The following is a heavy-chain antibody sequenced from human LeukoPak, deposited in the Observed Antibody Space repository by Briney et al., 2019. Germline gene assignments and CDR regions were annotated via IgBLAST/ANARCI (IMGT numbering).Heavy chain of an antibody. V-gene: IGHV3-23*01. D-gene: IGHD6-19*01. CDR2: VSGSGGVT. CDR1: GFTFSNYA. CDR3: ARPRIAVAGTDYYYGMDV. Sequence: GGSLRLSCAASGFTFSNYAMSWVRQAPGKGLEWVSGVSGSGGVTYHAESVKGRFTISRDNSKNTLHLQMNSLRAEDTAVYYCARPRIAVAGTDYYYGMDVWGQGTTVTVSS. J-gene: IGHJ6*02.